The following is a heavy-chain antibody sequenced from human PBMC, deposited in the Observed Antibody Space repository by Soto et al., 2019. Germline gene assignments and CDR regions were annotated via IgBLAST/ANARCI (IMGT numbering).Heavy chain of an antibody. Sequence: PSETLSLTCTVTGGTISGYYWGWIRQPPGKGLEWIGSIYYSGSTYYNPSLKSRVTISVDTSKNQFSLKLSSVTAADTAVYYCARHPPILYYGSGSSSNYFDYWGQGTLVTVSS. CDR1: GGTISGYY. CDR2: IYYSGST. V-gene: IGHV4-39*01. CDR3: ARHPPILYYGSGSSSNYFDY. D-gene: IGHD3-10*01. J-gene: IGHJ4*02.